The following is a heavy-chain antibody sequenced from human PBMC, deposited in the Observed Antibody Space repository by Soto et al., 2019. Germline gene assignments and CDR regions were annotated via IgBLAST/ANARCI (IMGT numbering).Heavy chain of an antibody. CDR3: ARDGYDGSGSPYPAY. CDR2: VYYLGST. V-gene: IGHV4-59*01. D-gene: IGHD3-10*01. CDR1: GGSMSEYF. Sequence: SETLSLTXSVSGGSMSEYFWSWIRQSPERGLEWIGYVYYLGSTDYNPSLKSRVTISVDTSKRQFSLRLSSVTAADAAIYYCARDGYDGSGSPYPAYWGPGTQVTVSS. J-gene: IGHJ4*02.